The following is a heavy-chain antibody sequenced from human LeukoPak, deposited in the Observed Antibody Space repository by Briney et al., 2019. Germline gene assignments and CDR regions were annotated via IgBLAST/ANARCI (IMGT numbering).Heavy chain of an antibody. CDR3: ARLRFSSCAFWSCGRLGYFDY. V-gene: IGHV4-34*01. D-gene: IGHD6-13*01. Sequence: SETLSLTCAVYGGSSSGYYWSWIRQPPGKGLEWIGEINHSGSTDYNPSLKSRVTISVDTSKNQFSLKLSSVTAADTAVYYCARLRFSSCAFWSCGRLGYFDYWGQGTLVTVSS. CDR1: GGSSSGYY. CDR2: INHSGST. J-gene: IGHJ4*02.